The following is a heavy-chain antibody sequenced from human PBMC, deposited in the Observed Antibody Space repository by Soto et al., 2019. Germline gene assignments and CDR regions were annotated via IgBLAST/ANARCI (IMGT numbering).Heavy chain of an antibody. J-gene: IGHJ5*02. D-gene: IGHD2-15*01. CDR1: GFAFDTYA. V-gene: IGHV3-23*01. CDR3: ARRRSSAHDR. Sequence: GGSLRLSCAASGFAFDTYAMSWVRQAPGKGLEWVSAVTSSGDRTYYADSVKGRFTISRDNAKNKLFLQMNSLRAEDTALYYCARRRSSAHDRWGRGTTVTVAS. CDR2: VTSSGDRT.